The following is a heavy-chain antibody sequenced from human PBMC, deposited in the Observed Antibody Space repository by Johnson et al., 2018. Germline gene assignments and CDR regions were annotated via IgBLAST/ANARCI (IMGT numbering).Heavy chain of an antibody. D-gene: IGHD6-19*01. CDR1: GFTFSNYA. CDR3: ARVSSGGAFDI. V-gene: IGHV3-30-3*01. J-gene: IGHJ3*02. CDR2: ISYDGNNT. Sequence: VQLVESGGGVVQPGRSLRLSCGASGFTFSNYAMHWVRQAPGKGLEWVAVISYDGNNTYYADSVKVPFTISRDNSKNTLYLQMNSLRPEDTAVYYCARVSSGGAFDIWGQGTMVTVSS.